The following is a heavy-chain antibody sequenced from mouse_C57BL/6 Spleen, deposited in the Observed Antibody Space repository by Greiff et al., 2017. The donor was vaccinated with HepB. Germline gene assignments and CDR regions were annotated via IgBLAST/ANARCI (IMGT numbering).Heavy chain of an antibody. CDR3: ARSGKTRRYFDY. V-gene: IGHV1-80*01. D-gene: IGHD2-13*01. J-gene: IGHJ2*01. CDR1: GYAFSSYW. Sequence: VQLVESGAELVKPGASVKISCKASGYAFSSYWMNWVKQRPGKGLEWIGQIYPGDGDTNYNGKFKGKATPTADKSSSTAYMQISSLTAEDAAVYFCARSGKTRRYFDYWGQGTTLTVSS. CDR2: IYPGDGDT.